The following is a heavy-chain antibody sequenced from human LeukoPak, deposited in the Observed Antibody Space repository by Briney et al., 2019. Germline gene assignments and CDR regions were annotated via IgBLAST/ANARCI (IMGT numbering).Heavy chain of an antibody. CDR3: GRGYDIWTGWNY. CDR1: GFTFSSYW. D-gene: IGHD3-9*01. Sequence: PGGSLRLSCAASGFTFSSYWMSWVRQAPGKGLEWVANIKQDGSEKYYVDSVKGRFTISRDNAKNSLYLQMNSLRAEDTAVYYWGRGYDIWTGWNYWGQGTRVTVPS. CDR2: IKQDGSEK. J-gene: IGHJ4*02. V-gene: IGHV3-7*04.